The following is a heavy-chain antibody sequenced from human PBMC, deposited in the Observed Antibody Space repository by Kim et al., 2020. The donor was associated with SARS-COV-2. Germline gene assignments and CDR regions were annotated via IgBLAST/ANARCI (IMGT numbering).Heavy chain of an antibody. Sequence: GESLKISCKGSGYGFINYWITWVRHMPGKGLEWMGRIDPSDSYADYSPSFQGHVTISADKFISTAYLQWSSLQASDTAVYYCARRIGGSYSSMDVWGQGTTVTVSS. CDR3: ARRIGGSYSSMDV. V-gene: IGHV5-10-1*01. D-gene: IGHD3-16*02. CDR1: GYGFINYW. J-gene: IGHJ6*02. CDR2: IDPSDSYA.